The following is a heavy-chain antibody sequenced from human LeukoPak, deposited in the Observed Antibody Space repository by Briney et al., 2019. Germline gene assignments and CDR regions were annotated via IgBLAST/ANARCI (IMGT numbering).Heavy chain of an antibody. J-gene: IGHJ6*03. V-gene: IGHV1-69*05. CDR3: ARVDRYHYYLDV. CDR2: IMPLFNTA. Sequence: SVKVSCKAPGGTFSSYSITWVRQAPGQGLEWMGGIMPLFNTANYAQQFQGRVTITTDESTSTAYMELSSLRFEDTAMYYCARVDRYHYYLDVWGKGTTVTVSS. CDR1: GGTFSSYS.